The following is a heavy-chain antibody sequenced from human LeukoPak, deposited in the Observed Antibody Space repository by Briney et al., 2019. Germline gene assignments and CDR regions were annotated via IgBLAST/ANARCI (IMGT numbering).Heavy chain of an antibody. J-gene: IGHJ4*02. D-gene: IGHD3-10*01. CDR2: INWNGRVT. CDR1: GLTFDNYG. CDR3: PRSGDSLAFDS. V-gene: IGHV3-20*04. Sequence: PGGSLRLSCASSGLTFDNYGMSGVRQARGKGLEWVSGINWNGRVTIYAASVKGRFNLSRDNYKKSLYLQMKSLRAEDSALYSCPRSGDSLAFDSWGQGTLVSVSS.